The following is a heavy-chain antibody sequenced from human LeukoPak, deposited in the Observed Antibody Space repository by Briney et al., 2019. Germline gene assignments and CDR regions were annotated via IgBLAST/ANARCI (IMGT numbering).Heavy chain of an antibody. Sequence: GESLKISCTGSGYRFNTYWIAWVRQMPGKGPEWMGIIYPGDSDTRYSPSFQGRVTISADKSISTAYLQWSSLKASDTAMYYCARRPTNSYGMDVWGQGTTVTVSS. J-gene: IGHJ6*02. CDR2: IYPGDSDT. CDR3: ARRPTNSYGMDV. V-gene: IGHV5-51*01. CDR1: GYRFNTYW.